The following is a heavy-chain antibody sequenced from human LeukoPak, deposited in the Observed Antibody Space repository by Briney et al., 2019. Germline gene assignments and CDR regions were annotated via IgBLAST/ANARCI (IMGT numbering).Heavy chain of an antibody. Sequence: GASVKVSCKVSGYTLTVLSMHWEREPPGKGLERKGGFDPEDEETINAQKFQGRVTMTEDTSTDTAYMELCILITEDTAVYYCTTDLMGAVPPDYYASSGARKGWGQGTLVTVSS. CDR3: TTDLMGAVPPDYYASSGARKG. V-gene: IGHV1-24*01. CDR2: FDPEDEET. D-gene: IGHD3-22*01. CDR1: GYTLTVLS. J-gene: IGHJ4*02.